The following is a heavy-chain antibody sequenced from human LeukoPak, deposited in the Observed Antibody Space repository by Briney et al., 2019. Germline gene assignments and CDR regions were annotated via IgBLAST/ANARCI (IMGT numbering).Heavy chain of an antibody. CDR1: GFPFNTYA. D-gene: IGHD3-16*01. V-gene: IGHV3-64*04. Sequence: GGSLRLSCSASGFPFNTYAIHWVRQAPGKGLEYVAGISSNGDNTDFADSAKGRFTISRDNSKNSLYLQMSNLRAEDTAVYFCARGGGLDVWGQGATVTVSS. CDR2: ISSNGDNT. J-gene: IGHJ6*02. CDR3: ARGGGLDV.